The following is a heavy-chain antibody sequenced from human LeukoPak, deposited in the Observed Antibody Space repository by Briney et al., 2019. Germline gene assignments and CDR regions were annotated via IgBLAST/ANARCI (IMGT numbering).Heavy chain of an antibody. CDR2: ISGSGGST. CDR1: GFIFNNYA. J-gene: IGHJ4*02. D-gene: IGHD6-19*01. Sequence: GGSLRLSCAASGFIFNNYAMSWVRQPPGQGLEWVSAISGSGGSTYYTDSVKGRFTISRDNSKNTLYLRMNSLRADDTAVYYCAKGDLSSARYVDYWGQGTLVTVSS. V-gene: IGHV3-23*01. CDR3: AKGDLSSARYVDY.